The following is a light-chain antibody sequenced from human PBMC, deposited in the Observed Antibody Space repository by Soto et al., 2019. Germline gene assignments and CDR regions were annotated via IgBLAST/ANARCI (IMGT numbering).Light chain of an antibody. CDR1: QSVYRNF. J-gene: IGKJ3*01. Sequence: EIVLTQSPGTLSLSPGERATLSCRASQSVYRNFLAWYQQKPGQAPRLLIYGASNRATGIPDRFSGSGSGTDFTLIISGLEPEDFAVYYCQQYGSSPSTFGPGTKVDIK. CDR3: QQYGSSPST. V-gene: IGKV3-20*01. CDR2: GAS.